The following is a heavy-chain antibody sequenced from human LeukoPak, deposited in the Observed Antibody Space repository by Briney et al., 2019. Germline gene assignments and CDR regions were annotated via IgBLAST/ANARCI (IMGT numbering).Heavy chain of an antibody. D-gene: IGHD1-26*01. CDR2: FYGDGSSI. CDR1: GFTLSSNW. V-gene: IGHV3-74*01. J-gene: IGHJ4*02. CDR3: ARDRGSTELDY. Sequence: GGSLRLSCAASGFTLSSNWMYWVRQAPGTGLVWVSRFYGDGSSISYADSAKGRFTISRDNAKNTLYLQMNSLRAEDTAVYYCARDRGSTELDYWGQGTLVTVSS.